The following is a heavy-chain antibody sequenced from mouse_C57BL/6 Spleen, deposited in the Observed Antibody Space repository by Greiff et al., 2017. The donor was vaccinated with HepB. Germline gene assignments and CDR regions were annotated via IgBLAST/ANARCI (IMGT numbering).Heavy chain of an antibody. Sequence: EVQGVESGPGMVKPSQSLSLTCTVTGYSITSGYDWHWIRHFPGNKLEWMGYISYSGSTNYNPSLKSRISITHDTSKNHFFLKLNSVTTEDTATYYCARRVYDYGYYFDYWGQGTTLTVSS. CDR2: ISYSGST. J-gene: IGHJ2*01. CDR3: ARRVYDYGYYFDY. V-gene: IGHV3-1*01. D-gene: IGHD2-4*01. CDR1: GYSITSGYD.